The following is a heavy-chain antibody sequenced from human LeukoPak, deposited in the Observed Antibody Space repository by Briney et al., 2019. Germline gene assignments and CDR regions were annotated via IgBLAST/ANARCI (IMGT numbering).Heavy chain of an antibody. CDR2: IYYSGST. Sequence: SETLSLTCTVSGGSISTYYWSWIRQPPGKGLEWIGYIYYSGSTNYIPSLKSRVTISVDTSKNQFSLKLSSVTAADTAVYYCARVPGDYWGQGTLVTVSS. D-gene: IGHD2-2*01. CDR1: GGSISTYY. CDR3: ARVPGDY. V-gene: IGHV4-59*01. J-gene: IGHJ4*02.